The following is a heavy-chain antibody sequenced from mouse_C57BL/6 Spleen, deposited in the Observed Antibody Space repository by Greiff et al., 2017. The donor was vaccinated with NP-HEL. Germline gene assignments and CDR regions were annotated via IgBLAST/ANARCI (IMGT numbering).Heavy chain of an antibody. CDR3: ASRTAQAAMDY. CDR2: INPNNGGT. J-gene: IGHJ4*01. D-gene: IGHD3-2*02. CDR1: GYTFTDYY. Sequence: EVQLQQSGPELVKPGASVKISCKASGYTFTDYYMNWVKQSHGKSLEWIGDINPNNGGTSYNQKFKGKATLTVDKSSSTAYMELRSLTSEDSAVYYCASRTAQAAMDYWGQGTSVTVSS. V-gene: IGHV1-26*01.